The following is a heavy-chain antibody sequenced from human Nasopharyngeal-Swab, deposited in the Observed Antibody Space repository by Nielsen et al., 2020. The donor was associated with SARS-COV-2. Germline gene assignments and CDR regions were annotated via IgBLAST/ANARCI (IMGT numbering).Heavy chain of an antibody. V-gene: IGHV7-4-1*02. Sequence: ASVKASCKASGYTFTSYAMNWVRQAPGQGLEWMGWINTNTGNPTYAQGFTGRFVFSLDTSVSTAYLQISSLKAEDTAVYYCARVRIVGATAFFDYWGQGTLVTVSS. J-gene: IGHJ4*02. D-gene: IGHD1-26*01. CDR3: ARVRIVGATAFFDY. CDR1: GYTFTSYA. CDR2: INTNTGNP.